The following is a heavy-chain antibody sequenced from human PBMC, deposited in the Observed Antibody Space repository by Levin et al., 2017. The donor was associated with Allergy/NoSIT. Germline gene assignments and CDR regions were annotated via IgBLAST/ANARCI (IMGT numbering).Heavy chain of an antibody. D-gene: IGHD5-12*01. CDR3: VRRGYSGSLDY. CDR2: ISSNGGST. J-gene: IGHJ4*02. Sequence: GGSLRLSCSASGFTFSSYAMHWVRQAPGKGLEYVSAISSNGGSTYYADSVKGRFTISRDNSKNTLYLQMSSLRAEDTAVYYCVRRGYSGSLDYWGQGTLVTVSS. CDR1: GFTFSSYA. V-gene: IGHV3-64D*06.